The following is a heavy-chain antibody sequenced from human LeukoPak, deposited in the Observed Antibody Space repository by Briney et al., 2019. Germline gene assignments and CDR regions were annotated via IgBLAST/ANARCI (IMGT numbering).Heavy chain of an antibody. CDR3: ARAPKFRLVGVPKGPFDP. CDR2: ISSSGSTI. V-gene: IGHV3-11*01. J-gene: IGHJ5*02. D-gene: IGHD1-26*01. Sequence: GGSLRLSCAASGFTFSDYYMSWIRQAPGKGLEWVSYISSSGSTIYYADSVKGRFTVSRDNAKNSLYLQMNSLRAEDTAVYYCARAPKFRLVGVPKGPFDPWGQGSLVTVSS. CDR1: GFTFSDYY.